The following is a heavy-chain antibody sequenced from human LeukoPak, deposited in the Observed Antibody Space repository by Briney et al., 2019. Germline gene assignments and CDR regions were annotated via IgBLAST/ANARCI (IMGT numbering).Heavy chain of an antibody. CDR1: GGSFSGYY. Sequence: ASETLSLTCAVYGGSFSGYYWTWIRQPPGKGLEWIREINHSGSTNYNPSLKSRVTISVDTSNNQFSLKLSSVTAADTAVYYCARRYYYYSAMDVWGQGTTVTVSS. J-gene: IGHJ6*02. CDR2: INHSGST. CDR3: ARRYYYYSAMDV. V-gene: IGHV4-34*01.